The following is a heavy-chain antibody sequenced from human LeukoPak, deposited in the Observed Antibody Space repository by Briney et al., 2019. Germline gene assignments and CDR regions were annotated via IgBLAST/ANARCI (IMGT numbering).Heavy chain of an antibody. Sequence: GGSLRLSCAASGFTFSSYAMSWVRQAPGKGLEWVSAISDSGDSTYYADSEKGRFTISRDNSKSTLFLQMSSLRAEDTAVYYCAKVITYYFDSSGFSTDYWGQGTLVTVSS. CDR2: ISDSGDST. CDR3: AKVITYYFDSSGFSTDY. J-gene: IGHJ4*02. CDR1: GFTFSSYA. V-gene: IGHV3-23*01. D-gene: IGHD3-22*01.